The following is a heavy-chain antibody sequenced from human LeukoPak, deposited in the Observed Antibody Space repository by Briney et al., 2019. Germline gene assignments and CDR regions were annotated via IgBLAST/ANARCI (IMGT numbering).Heavy chain of an antibody. CDR2: ISYDGSNK. D-gene: IGHD3-22*01. V-gene: IGHV3-30*04. Sequence: GGSLRLSCAASGFTFSSYAMHWVRQAPGKGLEWVAVISYDGSNKYYADSVKGRFTISRDNSKNTLYLQMNSLRAEDTAVYYCAKVPYYYDSSGYSYYFDYWGQGTLVTVSS. CDR3: AKVPYYYDSSGYSYYFDY. CDR1: GFTFSSYA. J-gene: IGHJ4*02.